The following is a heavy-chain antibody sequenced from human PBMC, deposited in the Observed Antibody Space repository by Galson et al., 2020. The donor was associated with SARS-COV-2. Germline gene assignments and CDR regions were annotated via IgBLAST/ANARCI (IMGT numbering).Heavy chain of an antibody. V-gene: IGHV3-33*06. CDR1: GFKFSYYG. CDR2: IWYDGRNK. Sequence: GGSLRLSCAASGFKFSYYGMHWVRQTPGKGLEWVALIWYDGRNKYYADSVKGRFTISKDNFLDTLYLQMDSLRGEDTAVYYCAKGLRGMDVWGQGTTVTVSS. D-gene: IGHD5-12*01. CDR3: AKGLRGMDV. J-gene: IGHJ6*02.